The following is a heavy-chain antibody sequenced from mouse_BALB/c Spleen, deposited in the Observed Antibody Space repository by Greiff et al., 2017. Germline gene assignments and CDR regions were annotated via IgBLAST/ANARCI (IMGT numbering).Heavy chain of an antibody. D-gene: IGHD1-1*01. V-gene: IGHV7-3*02. CDR2: IRNKANGYTT. Sequence: EVKVEESGGGLVQPGGSLRLSCATSGFTFTDYYMSWVRQPPGKALEWLGFIRNKANGYTTEYSASVKGRFTISRDNSQSILYLQMNTLRAEDSATYYCARDNYYGSSFPYYYAMDYWGQGTSVTVSS. CDR3: ARDNYYGSSFPYYYAMDY. CDR1: GFTFTDYY. J-gene: IGHJ4*01.